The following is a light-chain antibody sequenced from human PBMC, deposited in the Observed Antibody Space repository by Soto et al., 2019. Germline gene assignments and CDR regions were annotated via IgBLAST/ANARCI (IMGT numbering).Light chain of an antibody. V-gene: IGLV1-51*01. CDR2: NNN. CDR1: NSNVGGEY. J-gene: IGLJ3*02. Sequence: QAVVTQPPSVSAAPGQTVTVSCSGSNSNVGGEYVSWYKQFPGTAPRLLIYNNNERPSGIPGRISGSKSGTSATLVITGLQTGDEAIYYCGAWDHSLSGVVFGGGTKVTVL. CDR3: GAWDHSLSGVV.